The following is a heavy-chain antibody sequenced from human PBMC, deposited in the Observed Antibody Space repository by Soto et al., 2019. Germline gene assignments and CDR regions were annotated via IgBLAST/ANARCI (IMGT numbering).Heavy chain of an antibody. D-gene: IGHD3-22*01. CDR1: GFTFSSYA. V-gene: IGHV3-23*01. Sequence: GGSLRLSCAASGFTFSSYAMSWVRQAPGKGLEWVSAISGSGGSTYYADSVKGRFTISRDNSKNTLYLQMNSLRAEDAALYYCATSPGYYATSPFDFWGQGTLVTVSS. CDR2: ISGSGGST. CDR3: ATSPGYYATSPFDF. J-gene: IGHJ4*02.